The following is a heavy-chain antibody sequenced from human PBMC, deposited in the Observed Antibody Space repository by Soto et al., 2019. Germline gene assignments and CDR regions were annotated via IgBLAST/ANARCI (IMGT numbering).Heavy chain of an antibody. CDR2: INHSGST. CDR3: AREGQAGYCSGGSCYVGYYYYMDV. J-gene: IGHJ6*03. CDR1: GGSFSGYY. D-gene: IGHD2-15*01. Sequence: QVQLQQWGAGLLKPSETLSLTCAVYGGSFSGYYWSWIRQPPGKGLEWIGEINHSGSTNYNPSLKSRVTISVDTSMNQFSRKLSFVTAADTAVYYCAREGQAGYCSGGSCYVGYYYYMDVWGKGTTVTVSS. V-gene: IGHV4-34*01.